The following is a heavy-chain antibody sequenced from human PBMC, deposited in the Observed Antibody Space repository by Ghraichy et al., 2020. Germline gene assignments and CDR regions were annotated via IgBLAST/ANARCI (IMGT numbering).Heavy chain of an antibody. D-gene: IGHD1-26*01. CDR3: TRTPGTYWFFDL. V-gene: IGHV3-21*01. J-gene: IGHJ2*01. Sequence: GGSLRLSCAASGFGFSTHSMNWVRQAPGKGLEWVSSISAGSNYIYYADSVKGRFTISRDNAKNSLFLQMNSLRAEDTAVYYCTRTPGTYWFFDLWGRGTLVTVSS. CDR1: GFGFSTHS. CDR2: ISAGSNYI.